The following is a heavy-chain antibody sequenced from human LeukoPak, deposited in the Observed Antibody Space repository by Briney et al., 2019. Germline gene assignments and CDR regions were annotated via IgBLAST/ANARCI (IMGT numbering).Heavy chain of an antibody. CDR2: ISGSSGNT. V-gene: IGHV3-23*01. D-gene: IGHD1-1*01. CDR3: VRDYNWGFDY. Sequence: GGSLRLSCAASGFTFNTYAMSWVRQAPGKGLEWVSAISGSSGNTYYADSVKGRFTISRDNSKNNVYLQMYSLRVEDTSIYYCVRDYNWGFDYWGQGTVVTVSS. J-gene: IGHJ4*02. CDR1: GFTFNTYA.